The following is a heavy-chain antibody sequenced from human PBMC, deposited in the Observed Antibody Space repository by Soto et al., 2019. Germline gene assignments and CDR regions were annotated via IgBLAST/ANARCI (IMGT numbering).Heavy chain of an antibody. J-gene: IGHJ6*02. D-gene: IGHD3-9*01. V-gene: IGHV3-7*01. Sequence: GESLKISCAASGFTFSSYWMSWVRQAPGKGLEWVANIKQDGSEKYYVDSVKGRFTISRDNAKNSLYLQMNSLRAEDTAVYYCAVTGYYYYGMDVWGQGTTVTVSS. CDR3: AVTGYYYYGMDV. CDR1: GFTFSSYW. CDR2: IKQDGSEK.